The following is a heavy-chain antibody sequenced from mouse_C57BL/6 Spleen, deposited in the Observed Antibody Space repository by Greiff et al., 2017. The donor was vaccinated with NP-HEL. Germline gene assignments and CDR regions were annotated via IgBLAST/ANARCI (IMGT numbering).Heavy chain of an antibody. CDR2: ISDGGSYT. CDR3: ARGGTVVGEGYYYAMDY. Sequence: EVQGVESGGGLVKPGGSLKLSCAASGFTFSSYAMSWVRQTPEKRLEWVATISDGGSYTYYPDNVKGRFTISRDNAKNNLYLQMSHLKSEDTAMYYCARGGTVVGEGYYYAMDYWGQGTSVTVSS. V-gene: IGHV5-4*01. J-gene: IGHJ4*01. CDR1: GFTFSSYA. D-gene: IGHD1-1*01.